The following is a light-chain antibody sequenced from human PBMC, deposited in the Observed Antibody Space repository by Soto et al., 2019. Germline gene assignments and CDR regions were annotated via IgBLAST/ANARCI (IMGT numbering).Light chain of an antibody. CDR3: LQYGTPWWT. J-gene: IGKJ1*01. CDR1: QSVPANY. V-gene: IGKV3-20*01. CDR2: GAS. Sequence: EIALTQSPGTLSLSPGERVTLSCRASQSVPANYLAWYQQKPGQAPRLLIYGASNRATGIPDRFSGSGSGTDFTLTVSRLEPEDFAVYYCLQYGTPWWTFGQGARVEIK.